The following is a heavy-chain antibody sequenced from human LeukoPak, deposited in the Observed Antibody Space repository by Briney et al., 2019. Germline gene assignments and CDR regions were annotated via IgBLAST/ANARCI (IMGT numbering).Heavy chain of an antibody. Sequence: NPSETLSLTCTVSGGSISSYYWNWIRQPPGKGLEWIGYMYYSGSTNYNPSLKSRVTISVDTSKNRFSLKLSSVTAADTAVYYCARDGYNYGYFNYWGQGTLVTVSS. CDR3: ARDGYNYGYFNY. V-gene: IGHV4-59*01. J-gene: IGHJ4*02. CDR1: GGSISSYY. CDR2: MYYSGST. D-gene: IGHD5-24*01.